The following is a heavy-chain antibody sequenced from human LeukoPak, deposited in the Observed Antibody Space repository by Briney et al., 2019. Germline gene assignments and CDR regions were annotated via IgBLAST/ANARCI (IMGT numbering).Heavy chain of an antibody. J-gene: IGHJ4*02. V-gene: IGHV3-74*01. D-gene: IGHD3-3*01. CDR2: IKGDGKT. Sequence: GGSLRLSCEASGFTFSRYWMHWVRQAPGKGLVWVSRIKGDGKTNYADSVKGRFTISRDNAKNTVSLQMDSLRAEDTGVYYCARDFWGAYRVDFFDFWGQGILVTVSS. CDR3: ARDFWGAYRVDFFDF. CDR1: GFTFSRYW.